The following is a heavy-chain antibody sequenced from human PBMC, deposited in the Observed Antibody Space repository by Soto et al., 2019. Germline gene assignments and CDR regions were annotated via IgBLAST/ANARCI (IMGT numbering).Heavy chain of an antibody. V-gene: IGHV1-2*02. CDR3: ARVPWVDGGVTLEY. CDR2: INPNNGGT. J-gene: IGHJ4*02. CDR1: GYTFTNYY. Sequence: QVQLVQSGAEVKKPGASVKVSCKPSGYTFTNYYIQWVRQAPGQGLEWMGWINPNNGGTNYAQKFQGRVAVTMDTSISTAYMELYRLTSDDTAVYYCARVPWVDGGVTLEYWGQGTLVTVSS. D-gene: IGHD3-16*01.